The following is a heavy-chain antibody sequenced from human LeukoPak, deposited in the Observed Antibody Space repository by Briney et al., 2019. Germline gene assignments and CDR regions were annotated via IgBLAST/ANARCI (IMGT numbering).Heavy chain of an antibody. Sequence: ESGPTLVKPTQTLRLTCTFSGFSLSTSGVGGGWIRQPPGKALEWLALIYWNDDKRYSPSLKSRLTITKDTSKPQVVLTTTNMDPVDTATYYCAHRRRLEPVDYCGQATLVTVSS. J-gene: IGHJ4*02. CDR1: GFSLSTSGVG. CDR3: AHRRRLEPVDY. D-gene: IGHD1-1*01. CDR2: IYWNDDK. V-gene: IGHV2-5*01.